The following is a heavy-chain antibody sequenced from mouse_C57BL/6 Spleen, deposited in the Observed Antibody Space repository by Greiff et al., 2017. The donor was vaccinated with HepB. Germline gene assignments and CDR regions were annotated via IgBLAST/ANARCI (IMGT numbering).Heavy chain of an antibody. CDR3: ARTRVYYFDY. J-gene: IGHJ2*01. Sequence: VQLKESGPGLVKPSQSLSLTCSVTGYSITSGYYWNWIRQFPGNKLEWMGYISYDGSNNYNPSLKNRISITRDTSKNQFFLKLNSVTTEDTATYYCARTRVYYFDYWGQGTTLTVSS. CDR1: GYSITSGYY. V-gene: IGHV3-6*01. CDR2: ISYDGSN.